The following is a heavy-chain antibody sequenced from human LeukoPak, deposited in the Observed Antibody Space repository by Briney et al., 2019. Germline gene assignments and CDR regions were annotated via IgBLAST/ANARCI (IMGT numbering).Heavy chain of an antibody. V-gene: IGHV3-7*01. CDR3: ARGRDVVVASHFDY. CDR2: IKPDGSDK. D-gene: IGHD2-15*01. Sequence: PGGSLRLSCAASGFTFSSSWMTWVRQAPGKELEWVAIIKPDGSDKSYVGSVKGRFTISRDNAKNPLYLQMNSLTAEDTAVYYCARGRDVVVASHFDYWGQGTLVTVSS. CDR1: GFTFSSSW. J-gene: IGHJ4*02.